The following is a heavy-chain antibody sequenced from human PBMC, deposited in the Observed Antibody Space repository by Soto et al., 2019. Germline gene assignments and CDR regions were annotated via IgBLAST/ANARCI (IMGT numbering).Heavy chain of an antibody. CDR2: IYHSGST. J-gene: IGHJ4*02. D-gene: IGHD3-10*01. CDR1: GGSISSGGYS. CDR3: ARTMVRGEAFFDY. V-gene: IGHV4-30-2*01. Sequence: QLQLQESGSGLVKPSQTLSLTCAVSGGSISSGGYSWSWIRQPPGKGLEWIGYIYHSGSTYYNPSIKSRVPISVDRSKNQFSLKLGSVTAADTGVYYCARTMVRGEAFFDYWGQGTLVTVSS.